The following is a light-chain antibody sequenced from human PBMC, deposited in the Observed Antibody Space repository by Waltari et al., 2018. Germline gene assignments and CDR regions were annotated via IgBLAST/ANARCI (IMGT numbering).Light chain of an antibody. Sequence: QSALTQPRPVSGSPGQSVTISYTGTSSDVGGYNYVPWYQQHPGKAPKLMIYDVSKRPSVVPDRFSGSKSGNTASLTISGLQAEDEADYYCCSYAGSYSVVFGGGTKLTVL. J-gene: IGLJ2*01. CDR1: SSDVGGYNY. V-gene: IGLV2-11*01. CDR3: CSYAGSYSVV. CDR2: DVS.